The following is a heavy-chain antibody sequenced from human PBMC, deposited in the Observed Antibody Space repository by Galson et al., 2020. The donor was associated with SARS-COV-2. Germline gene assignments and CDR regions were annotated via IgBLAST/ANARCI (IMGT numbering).Heavy chain of an antibody. D-gene: IGHD3-10*01. J-gene: IGHJ4*02. CDR3: ARDGGAPDLLWFGELYTGGYFDY. Sequence: GESLKISCAASGFTFSSYAMHWVRQAPGKGLEWVAVISYDGSNKYYADSVKGRFTISRDNSKNTLYLQMNSLRAEDTAVYYCARDGGAPDLLWFGELYTGGYFDYWGQGTLVTVSS. CDR1: GFTFSSYA. CDR2: ISYDGSNK. V-gene: IGHV3-30-3*01.